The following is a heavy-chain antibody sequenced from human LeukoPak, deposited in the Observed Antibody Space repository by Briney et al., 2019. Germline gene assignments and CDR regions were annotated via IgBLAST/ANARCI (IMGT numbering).Heavy chain of an antibody. V-gene: IGHV3-21*01. CDR3: ARDPYSGAYGNTYYYYMDV. J-gene: IGHJ6*03. D-gene: IGHD1-26*01. Sequence: GGSLRLSCEASGFSFSSYNMDWVRQTPGKGLEWISSITTSSTYTFYADSVKGRFTISRDNARNSLYLQMNSLTAEDTAVYYCARDPYSGAYGNTYYYYMDVWGKGTTVTVSS. CDR2: ITTSSTYT. CDR1: GFSFSSYN.